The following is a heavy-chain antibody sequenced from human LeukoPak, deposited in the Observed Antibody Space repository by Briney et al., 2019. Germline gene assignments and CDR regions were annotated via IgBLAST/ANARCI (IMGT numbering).Heavy chain of an antibody. D-gene: IGHD5-24*01. CDR2: IIAYSGYS. J-gene: IGHJ4*02. V-gene: IGHV1-18*01. Sequence: ASVKVSCKASGGTFSSYAISWVRQAPGQGLEWMGWIIAYSGYSNYAQKFQDRVIMTTDTSTNTAYMELRSLTSDDTAVYYCARDGGAYNGFDYWGQGTLVTVSS. CDR1: GGTFSSYA. CDR3: ARDGGAYNGFDY.